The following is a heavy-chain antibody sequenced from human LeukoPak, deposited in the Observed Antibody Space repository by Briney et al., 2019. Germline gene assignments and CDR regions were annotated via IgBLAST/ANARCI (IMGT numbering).Heavy chain of an antibody. J-gene: IGHJ4*02. CDR3: AIMITFGEVIVRDH. V-gene: IGHV4-61*02. D-gene: IGHD3-16*02. Sequence: SQTLSLTCTVSGGSISSGTYYWSWIRQPAGKGLEWIGRIYTSGSTNYNPSLKSRVTISVDTSKNQFSLKLSSVTAADTAVYYCAIMITFGEVIVRDHWGQGTLVTVSS. CDR2: IYTSGST. CDR1: GGSISSGTYY.